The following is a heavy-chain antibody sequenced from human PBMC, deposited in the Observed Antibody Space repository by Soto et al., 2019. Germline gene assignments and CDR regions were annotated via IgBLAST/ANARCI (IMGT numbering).Heavy chain of an antibody. D-gene: IGHD3-10*01. Sequence: AETLSLTCAVYGGSFSGYYWSWSRQPPGKGLEWIGEINHSGSTNYNPSLKSRVTISVDTSKNQFSLKLSSVTAADTAVYYCARAGGLLWFGELLYTSYYYGMDVWGQGTTVT. CDR1: GGSFSGYY. J-gene: IGHJ6*02. CDR3: ARAGGLLWFGELLYTSYYYGMDV. V-gene: IGHV4-34*01. CDR2: INHSGST.